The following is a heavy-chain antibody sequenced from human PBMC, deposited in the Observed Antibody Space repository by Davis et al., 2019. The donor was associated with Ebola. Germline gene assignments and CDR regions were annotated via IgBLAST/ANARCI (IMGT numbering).Heavy chain of an antibody. D-gene: IGHD4-17*01. Sequence: MPGGSLRLSCAVYGGSFSGYYWSWIRQPPGKGLEWIGEINHSGSTNYNPSLKSRVTISIGTSKDQFSLRLTSVTEADTAVYYCAKGVGDYGWFDPWGQGTLVTVSA. CDR2: INHSGST. J-gene: IGHJ5*02. V-gene: IGHV4-34*01. CDR3: AKGVGDYGWFDP. CDR1: GGSFSGYY.